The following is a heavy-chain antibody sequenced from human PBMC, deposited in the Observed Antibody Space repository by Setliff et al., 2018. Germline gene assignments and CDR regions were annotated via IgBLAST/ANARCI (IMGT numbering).Heavy chain of an antibody. Sequence: PGGSLRLSCAVSGIAFSDHFMDWVRQAPGKGLEWVGRSKNKDNGYSTEYAASVKGRFTISRDESTKSLYLQMNSLRVEDTALYYCARDGNNWNDLDYWGHGTLITVSS. V-gene: IGHV3-72*01. CDR1: GIAFSDHF. J-gene: IGHJ4*01. D-gene: IGHD1-20*01. CDR2: SKNKDNGYST. CDR3: ARDGNNWNDLDY.